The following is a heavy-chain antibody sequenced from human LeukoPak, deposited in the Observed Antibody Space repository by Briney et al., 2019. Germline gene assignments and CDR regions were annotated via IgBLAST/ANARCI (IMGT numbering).Heavy chain of an antibody. CDR1: GGSISSYY. CDR2: IYYSGST. V-gene: IGHV4-59*08. Sequence: SETLSLTCTVSGGSISSYYWSWIRQPPGKGLEWIGYIYYSGSTNYNPSLKSRVTISVDTSKNQFSLKLSSVTAADTAVYYCARWNQLPQLYFDYWGQGTLVIVSS. J-gene: IGHJ4*02. CDR3: ARWNQLPQLYFDY. D-gene: IGHD2-2*01.